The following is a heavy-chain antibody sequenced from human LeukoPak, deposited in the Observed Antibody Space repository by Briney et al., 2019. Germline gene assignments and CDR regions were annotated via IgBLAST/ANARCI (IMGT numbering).Heavy chain of an antibody. CDR2: ISGGGETT. CDR3: ARDYADYVGYFFFDY. D-gene: IGHD4-17*01. J-gene: IGHJ4*02. Sequence: GGSLRLSCAASGFTFRSFAMSWVRQAPGKGLEWVSSISGGGETTYYADSAKGRFTISRHTSQNTLYMHMNSLRGDDAAFDLCARDYADYVGYFFFDYWGQGTLVTVSS. V-gene: IGHV3-23*01. CDR1: GFTFRSFA.